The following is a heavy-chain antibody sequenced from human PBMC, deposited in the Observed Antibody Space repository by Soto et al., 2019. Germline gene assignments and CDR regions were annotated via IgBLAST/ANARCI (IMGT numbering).Heavy chain of an antibody. CDR2: IYYSGRT. D-gene: IGHD1-1*01. Sequence: PSETLSLTCTVSGGSISSYYWSWIRQPPGKGLEWIGYIYYSGRTNYNPSLKSRVTISVDTSKNQFSLKLSSVTAADTAVYYCARGNYRSTLKNNWFDPWGQGTLVTVSS. V-gene: IGHV4-59*01. CDR1: GGSISSYY. J-gene: IGHJ5*02. CDR3: ARGNYRSTLKNNWFDP.